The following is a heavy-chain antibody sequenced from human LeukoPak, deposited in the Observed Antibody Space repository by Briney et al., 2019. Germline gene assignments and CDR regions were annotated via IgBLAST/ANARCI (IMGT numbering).Heavy chain of an antibody. Sequence: GESLRISCQGSGYSFTSYWVRWVRQMPGKGLAWMGRIDPSDSYTNYSPSFQGHVTISADKSISTAYLQWSSLKASDTAMYYCAIYDSSGYYYDYWGQGTLVTVSS. CDR1: GYSFTSYW. V-gene: IGHV5-10-1*01. D-gene: IGHD3-22*01. CDR3: AIYDSSGYYYDY. J-gene: IGHJ4*02. CDR2: IDPSDSYT.